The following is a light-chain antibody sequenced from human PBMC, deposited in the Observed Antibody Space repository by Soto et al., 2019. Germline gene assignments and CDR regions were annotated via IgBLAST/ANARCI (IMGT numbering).Light chain of an antibody. J-gene: IGKJ4*01. CDR3: QHGYSTPLT. CDR2: AAS. V-gene: IGKV1-39*01. CDR1: QSISTY. Sequence: DIQMTQSPSSLSASVGDRVTITCRASQSISTYLHWYQQKPGKAPNLLIYAASTLQSGVPSRFSGSGSGTDFTLTISSLQNEDSATYFCQHGYSTPLTFGGGTKV.